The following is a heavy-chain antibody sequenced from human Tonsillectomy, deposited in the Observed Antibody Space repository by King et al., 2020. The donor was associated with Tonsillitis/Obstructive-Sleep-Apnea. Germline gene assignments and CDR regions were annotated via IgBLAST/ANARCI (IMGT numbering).Heavy chain of an antibody. CDR1: GGSFSAYY. CDR3: ARGDLLTGYYASTDFDY. Sequence: VQLQQWGAGLLKPSETLSLTCAVYGGSFSAYYWSWIRQPPGKGLEWIGEINHSGSTKYNPSLRSRVIISLDTSKNQFSLKLSSVTAADTAVYYCARGDLLTGYYASTDFDYRGQGTLVTVSS. CDR2: INHSGST. J-gene: IGHJ4*02. D-gene: IGHD3-9*01. V-gene: IGHV4-34*01.